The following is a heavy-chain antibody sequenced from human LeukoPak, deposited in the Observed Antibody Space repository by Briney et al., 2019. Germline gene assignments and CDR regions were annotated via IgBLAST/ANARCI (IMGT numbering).Heavy chain of an antibody. Sequence: KPSETLSLTCTVSGGSISSSSYYWGWIRQPPGKGLEWIGSIYHSGSTYSNPSLKSRVTISVDTSKNQFSLRLSSVTAADTAVYYCATTLYYYDSSTYYPDYWGQGTLVTVSS. CDR2: IYHSGST. V-gene: IGHV4-39*07. CDR3: ATTLYYYDSSTYYPDY. CDR1: GGSISSSSYY. D-gene: IGHD3-22*01. J-gene: IGHJ4*02.